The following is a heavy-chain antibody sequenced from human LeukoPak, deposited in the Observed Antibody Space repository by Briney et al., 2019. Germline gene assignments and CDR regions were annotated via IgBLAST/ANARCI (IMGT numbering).Heavy chain of an antibody. J-gene: IGHJ4*02. D-gene: IGHD3-22*01. Sequence: SETLTLTCTVSGGSISSHYWSWIRQPPGKGLEWIGYIYYSGTTKYNPSLKSRVTLSADTSKNQFSLKLSSVTAADTAVYYCARVGDYYDSSGYNYSHDYWGEGTLVTVSS. CDR3: ARVGDYYDSSGYNYSHDY. CDR2: IYYSGTT. CDR1: GGSISSHY. V-gene: IGHV4-59*11.